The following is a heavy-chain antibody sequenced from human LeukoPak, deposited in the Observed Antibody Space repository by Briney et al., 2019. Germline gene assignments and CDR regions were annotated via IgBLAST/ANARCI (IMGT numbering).Heavy chain of an antibody. V-gene: IGHV3-21*01. CDR2: ISSSSSYI. J-gene: IGHJ6*02. Sequence: GGSLRLSCAASGFTFSSYSMNWVRQAPGKGLEWVSSISSSSSYIYYADSVKGRFTISRDNAKNSLYLQMNSLRAEDTAVYYCARVADGTIMPYYGMDVWGQGTTVTVSS. D-gene: IGHD1-7*01. CDR3: ARVADGTIMPYYGMDV. CDR1: GFTFSSYS.